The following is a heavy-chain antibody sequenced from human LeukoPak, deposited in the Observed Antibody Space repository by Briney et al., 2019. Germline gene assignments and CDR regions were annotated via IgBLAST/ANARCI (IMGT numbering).Heavy chain of an antibody. CDR1: GFTVSSNY. CDR3: ARSQGSGSYSDPYYYYYYGMDV. J-gene: IGHJ6*02. D-gene: IGHD1-26*01. Sequence: GGSLRLSCAASGFTVSSNYMSWVRQAPGKGLEWVSVIYSGGSTYYADSVKGRFTISRDNSKNTLYLQMNSLRAEDTAVYYCARSQGSGSYSDPYYYYYYGMDVWGQGTTATVSS. CDR2: IYSGGST. V-gene: IGHV3-53*01.